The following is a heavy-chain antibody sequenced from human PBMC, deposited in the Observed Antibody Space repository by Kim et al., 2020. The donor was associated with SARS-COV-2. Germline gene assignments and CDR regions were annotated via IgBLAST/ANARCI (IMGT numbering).Heavy chain of an antibody. Sequence: SETLSLTCTVSGGSISSSRYYWGWIRQPPGKGLEWIGSIHYSGSTYNNPYLKSRVTISVDTSKNQFSLKLSSVTAADTAVYYCARDPFGSYDSSDYWGQGTLVTVSS. CDR2: IHYSGST. CDR1: GGSISSSRYY. CDR3: ARDPFGSYDSSDY. J-gene: IGHJ4*02. V-gene: IGHV4-39*07. D-gene: IGHD3-22*01.